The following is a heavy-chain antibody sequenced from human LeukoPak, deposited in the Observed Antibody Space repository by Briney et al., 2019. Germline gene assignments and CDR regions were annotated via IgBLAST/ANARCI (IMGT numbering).Heavy chain of an antibody. CDR1: GYSFTSYG. CDR2: ISAYNGKT. Sequence: GASVKVSCKASGYSFTSYGLNWVRQAPGQGLEWMGWISAYNGKTFYAEKFQGRVTMTRDTSTNTAYMELRSLGSGDTAVYYCARSPDILTGENFGYWGQGTLVTVPS. V-gene: IGHV1-18*01. CDR3: ARSPDILTGENFGY. D-gene: IGHD3-9*01. J-gene: IGHJ4*02.